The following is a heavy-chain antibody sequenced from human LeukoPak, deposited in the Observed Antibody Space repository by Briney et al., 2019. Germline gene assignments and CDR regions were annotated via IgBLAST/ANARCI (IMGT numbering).Heavy chain of an antibody. CDR2: ISGSDGST. Sequence: GGSLRLSCAASGFTFSTYAMSWVRQAPGKGLEWVSAISGSDGSTYYADSVNYADSVKGRFTISKDNSKNTLYLQMNSLRAEDTAVYYCAKVLTLNYDPDAFDIWGQGTMVTVSS. D-gene: IGHD3-3*01. CDR1: GFTFSTYA. J-gene: IGHJ3*02. CDR3: AKVLTLNYDPDAFDI. V-gene: IGHV3-23*01.